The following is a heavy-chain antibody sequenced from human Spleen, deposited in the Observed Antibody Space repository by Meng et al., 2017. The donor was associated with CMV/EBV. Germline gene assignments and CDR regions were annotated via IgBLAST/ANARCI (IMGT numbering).Heavy chain of an antibody. V-gene: IGHV3-23*01. J-gene: IGHJ3*02. CDR3: ARGYCSSTSCYGFDAFDI. D-gene: IGHD2-2*01. CDR2: ISGSGGST. Sequence: GESLKISCAAPGFIFSSYAMSRGRQAPGKGLEWVSAISGSGGSTYYADSVKGRFTISRDNSKNTLYLQMNSLRAEDTAVYYCARGYCSSTSCYGFDAFDIWGQGTMVTVSS. CDR1: GFIFSSYA.